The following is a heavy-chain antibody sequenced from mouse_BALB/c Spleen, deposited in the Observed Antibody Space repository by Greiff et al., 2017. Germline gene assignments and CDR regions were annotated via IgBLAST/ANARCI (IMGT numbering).Heavy chain of an antibody. Sequence: VQLVESGAELVRPGASVTLSCKASGYTFTDYEMHWVKQTPVHGLEWIGAIDPETGGTAYNQKFKGKATLTADKSSSTAYMELRSLTSEDSAVYYCARAVFAYWGQGTLVTVSA. CDR3: ARAVFAY. CDR2: IDPETGGT. V-gene: IGHV1-15*01. CDR1: GYTFTDYE. J-gene: IGHJ3*01.